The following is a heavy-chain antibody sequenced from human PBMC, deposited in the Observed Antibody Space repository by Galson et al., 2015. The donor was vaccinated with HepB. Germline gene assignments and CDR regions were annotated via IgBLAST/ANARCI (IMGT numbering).Heavy chain of an antibody. CDR2: ISGSGGST. CDR1: GFTFSSYA. D-gene: IGHD3-22*01. V-gene: IGHV3-23*01. CDR3: AKCLGYDSSGKDAFDI. J-gene: IGHJ3*02. Sequence: SLRLSCAASGFTFSSYAMSWVRQAPGKGLEWVSAISGSGGSTYYADSVKGRFTISRDNSKNTLYLQMNSLRAEDTAVYYCAKCLGYDSSGKDAFDIWGQGTMVTVSS.